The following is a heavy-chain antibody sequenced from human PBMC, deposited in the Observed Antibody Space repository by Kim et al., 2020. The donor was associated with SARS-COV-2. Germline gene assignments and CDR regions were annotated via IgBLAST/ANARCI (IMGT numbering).Heavy chain of an antibody. J-gene: IGHJ3*02. V-gene: IGHV3-74*01. CDR1: GFTFSSYW. D-gene: IGHD3-16*01. CDR3: ARDLNFGADHPETTDAFDI. Sequence: GGSLRLSCAASGFTFSSYWMHWVRQAPGKGLVWVSRINSDGSSTSYADSVKGRFTISRDNAKNTLYLQMNSLRAEDTAVYYCARDLNFGADHPETTDAFDIWGQGTMVTVSS. CDR2: INSDGSST.